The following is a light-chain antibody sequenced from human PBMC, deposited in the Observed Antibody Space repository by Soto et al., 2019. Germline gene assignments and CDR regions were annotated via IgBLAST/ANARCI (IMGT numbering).Light chain of an antibody. CDR2: DVS. V-gene: IGKV1-5*01. CDR3: QQYYRYPVT. CDR1: QSPNNW. J-gene: IGKJ2*01. Sequence: DSPLTQYPSTLSASVGEGVTITCRASQSPNNWMAWYQQKSGKAPKLLIYDVSTLASGVPSRFSGSVSGTECALTISSLQPDDSATYYCQQYYRYPVTFGQGTKVEVK.